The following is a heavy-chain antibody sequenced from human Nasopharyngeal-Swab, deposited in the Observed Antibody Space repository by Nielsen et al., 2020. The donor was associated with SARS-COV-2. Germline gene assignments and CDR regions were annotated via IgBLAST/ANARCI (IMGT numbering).Heavy chain of an antibody. CDR2: IYPGDSDT. CDR3: ARHYYGSGSYIDY. CDR1: GYSFTSYW. Sequence: KVSCKGPGYSFTSYWIGWVRQMPGKGLEWMGIIYPGDSDTRYSPSFQGQVTISADKSISTAYLQWSSLKASDTAMYYCARHYYGSGSYIDYWGQGTLVTVSS. V-gene: IGHV5-51*01. D-gene: IGHD3-10*01. J-gene: IGHJ4*02.